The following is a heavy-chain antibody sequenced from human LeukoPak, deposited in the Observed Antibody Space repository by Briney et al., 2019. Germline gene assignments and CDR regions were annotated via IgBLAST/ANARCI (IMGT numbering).Heavy chain of an antibody. CDR3: ARYRAGRRSYYYYGMDV. V-gene: IGHV1-18*01. Sequence: ASVKVSCKASGYTFTSYGISWVRQAPGQGLEWMGWISAYNGNRNYAQKLQGRVTMTTDTSTSTAYMEQRSLRSDDTAVYYCARYRAGRRSYYYYGMDVWGQGTTVTVSS. CDR2: ISAYNGNR. J-gene: IGHJ6*02. CDR1: GYTFTSYG.